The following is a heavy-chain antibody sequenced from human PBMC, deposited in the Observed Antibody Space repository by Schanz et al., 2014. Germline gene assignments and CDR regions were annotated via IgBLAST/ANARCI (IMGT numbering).Heavy chain of an antibody. V-gene: IGHV3-21*01. Sequence: EVQLVESRGGLVQPGGSLRLSCAASGFTFSTYAMTWVRQAPGKGLEWVSYIPVGNNYIYYADSVKGRFTISRDNPKNSLYLQMNSLRAEDTAVYYCASGHWELRYWGQGAVVIVSS. CDR3: ASGHWELRY. CDR2: IPVGNNYI. J-gene: IGHJ4*02. D-gene: IGHD1-7*01. CDR1: GFTFSTYA.